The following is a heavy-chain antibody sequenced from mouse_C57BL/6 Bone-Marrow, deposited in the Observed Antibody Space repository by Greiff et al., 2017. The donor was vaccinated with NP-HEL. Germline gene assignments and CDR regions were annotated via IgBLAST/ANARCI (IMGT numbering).Heavy chain of an antibody. J-gene: IGHJ1*03. D-gene: IGHD1-1*01. CDR3: ARFITTDWYFDV. CDR2: ISSGSSTI. V-gene: IGHV5-17*01. CDR1: GFTFSDYG. Sequence: EVKLVESGGGLVKPGGSLKLSCAASGFTFSDYGMHWVRQAPEKGLEWVAYISSGSSTIYYADTVKGRFTISRDNAKNTLFLQMTSLRSEDTAMYYCARFITTDWYFDVWGTGTTVTVSS.